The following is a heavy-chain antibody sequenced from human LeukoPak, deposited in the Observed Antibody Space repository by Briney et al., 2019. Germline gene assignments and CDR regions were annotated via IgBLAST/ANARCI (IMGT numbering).Heavy chain of an antibody. D-gene: IGHD3-9*01. CDR2: ISSRSSNI. CDR3: ARALYYDILTNYQTHTYYFDY. J-gene: IGHJ4*02. CDR1: GFSFGAYS. V-gene: IGHV3-21*01. Sequence: GGSLRLSCAASGFSFGAYSMNRVRQAPGKGLHWVSSISSRSSNIYYADSMKGRFTVSRDNAKNSLYLQMNSLRAEDTAVYYCARALYYDILTNYQTHTYYFDYWGQGTLLTVSS.